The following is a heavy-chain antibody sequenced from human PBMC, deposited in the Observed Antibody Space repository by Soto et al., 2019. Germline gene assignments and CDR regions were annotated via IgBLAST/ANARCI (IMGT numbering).Heavy chain of an antibody. Sequence: GGSLRLSCAASGFTFSSYAMSWVRQAPGKGLEWVSAISGSGGSTYYADSVKGRFTISRDNSKNTLYLQMNSLRAEDTAVYYCANDRRGGVGFGELEYYFDYWGQGTLVTVSS. J-gene: IGHJ4*02. CDR3: ANDRRGGVGFGELEYYFDY. CDR2: ISGSGGST. V-gene: IGHV3-23*01. CDR1: GFTFSSYA. D-gene: IGHD3-10*01.